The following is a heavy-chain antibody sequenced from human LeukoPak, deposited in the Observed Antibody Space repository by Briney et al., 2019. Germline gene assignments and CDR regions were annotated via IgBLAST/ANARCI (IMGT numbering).Heavy chain of an antibody. CDR2: ISGSGGST. V-gene: IGHV3-23*01. CDR1: GFTFSSYA. Sequence: PGGSLRLSCAASGFTFSSYAMSWVRQAPGKGLEWVSAISGSGGSTYYADSVKGRFTISRDNSKNTLYLQMNSLRAEDTAVYYCAKSPFQRPYYYDSSGVTSVYYFDYWGQGTLVTVSS. CDR3: AKSPFQRPYYYDSSGVTSVYYFDY. J-gene: IGHJ4*02. D-gene: IGHD3-22*01.